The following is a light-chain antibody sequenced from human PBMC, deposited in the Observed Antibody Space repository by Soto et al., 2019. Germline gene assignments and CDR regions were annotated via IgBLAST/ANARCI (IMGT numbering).Light chain of an antibody. J-gene: IGKJ2*01. CDR2: GTS. Sequence: EIVLIKSPGTLYLSPRERATLSCTASQSITSSYLAWYQQQTDEDPRVLIYGTSNRATVIADRFSGSWAGTDLILTISRLEPEDFAVYYCHQYDNAPQIFGQGTKVEIK. V-gene: IGKV3-20*01. CDR3: HQYDNAPQI. CDR1: QSITSSY.